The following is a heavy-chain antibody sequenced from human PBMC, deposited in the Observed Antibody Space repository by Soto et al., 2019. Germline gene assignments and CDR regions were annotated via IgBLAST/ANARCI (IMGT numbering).Heavy chain of an antibody. Sequence: SETLSLTCTVSGGSVSSSSYYWGWVRQPPGKGLEWIGSVYYSGSTYYNPSLESRVTISVDKSRSQFSLKLNSLTAADSAVYFCARLEGLATISYYFDFWGPGALVTVSS. CDR2: VYYSGST. V-gene: IGHV4-39*01. CDR1: GGSVSSSSYY. J-gene: IGHJ4*02. D-gene: IGHD3-9*01. CDR3: ARLEGLATISYYFDF.